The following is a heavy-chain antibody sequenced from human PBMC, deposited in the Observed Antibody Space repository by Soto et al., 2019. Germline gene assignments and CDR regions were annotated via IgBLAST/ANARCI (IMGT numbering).Heavy chain of an antibody. J-gene: IGHJ5*02. CDR3: AKGAYGDFDNWFDP. Sequence: QVQLVESGGGVVQPGRSLRLSCAASGFNFSSYGMHWVRQAPGKGLEWVAVISYDGSNKYYADSVKGRFTISRDNSKNTLYLQMNSLRAEDTAVYYCAKGAYGDFDNWFDPWGQGTLVTVSS. V-gene: IGHV3-30*18. CDR1: GFNFSSYG. D-gene: IGHD4-17*01. CDR2: ISYDGSNK.